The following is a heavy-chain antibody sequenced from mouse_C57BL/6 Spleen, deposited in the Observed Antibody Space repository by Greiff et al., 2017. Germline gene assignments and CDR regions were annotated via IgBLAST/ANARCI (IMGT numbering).Heavy chain of an antibody. Sequence: VQLKQSGPELVKPGASVKISCKASGYTFTDYYMNWVKQSHGKSLEWIGDINPNNGGTSYNQKFKGKATLTVDKSSSTAYMELRSLTSEDSAVYYCARSYYYGRGEYFDVWGTGTTVTVSS. J-gene: IGHJ1*03. CDR3: ARSYYYGRGEYFDV. V-gene: IGHV1-26*01. D-gene: IGHD1-1*01. CDR1: GYTFTDYY. CDR2: INPNNGGT.